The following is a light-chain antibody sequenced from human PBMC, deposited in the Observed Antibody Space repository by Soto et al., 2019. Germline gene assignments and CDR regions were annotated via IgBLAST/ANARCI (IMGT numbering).Light chain of an antibody. CDR2: ATS. CDR3: QQYGSSTWT. CDR1: QSVSSSY. Sequence: IVLTQSPGTLSLSPGERATLSCSASQSVSSSYLAWYQQKPGQAPSLLIYATSSRAAGIPDRFSGSGSGTDFTLTISRLEPEDFAVYYCQQYGSSTWTFGQGTNVDI. V-gene: IGKV3-20*01. J-gene: IGKJ1*01.